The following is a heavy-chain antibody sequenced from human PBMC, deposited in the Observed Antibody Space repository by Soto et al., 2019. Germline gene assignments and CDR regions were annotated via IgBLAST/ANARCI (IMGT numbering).Heavy chain of an antibody. V-gene: IGHV3-49*04. CDR1: GFYFDNDA. Sequence: GGSLRLSCTSSGFYFDNDAMSWVRQAPGKGLEWLGVISRKISGGKTFYAASVKGRFTISIDSSKRVAYLQMNSLKVDDTGVYFCARDMSTSPGSSPDFYGMDVWGQGTTVTVSS. D-gene: IGHD2-2*01. CDR3: ARDMSTSPGSSPDFYGMDV. CDR2: ISRKISGGKT. J-gene: IGHJ6*02.